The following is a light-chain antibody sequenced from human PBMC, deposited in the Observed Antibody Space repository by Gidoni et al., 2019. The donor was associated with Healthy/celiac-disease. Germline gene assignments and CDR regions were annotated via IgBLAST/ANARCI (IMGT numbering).Light chain of an antibody. Sequence: QSALTQPASVSGSPGQSITISCTGTSSDVGGYNYVSWYQQHPGKAPKLRIYDVSNRPSGVSNRFSGSKSGNTASLTISGLQAEDVAAYYCSSYTSSSTPGWVFGGGTKLTVL. CDR3: SSYTSSSTPGWV. CDR2: DVS. J-gene: IGLJ3*02. CDR1: SSDVGGYNY. V-gene: IGLV2-14*03.